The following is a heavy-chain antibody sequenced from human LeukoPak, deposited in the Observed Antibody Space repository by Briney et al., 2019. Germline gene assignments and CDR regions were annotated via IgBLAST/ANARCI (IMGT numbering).Heavy chain of an antibody. J-gene: IGHJ6*02. CDR1: GFTFSSYW. CDR3: ARVPAAKSGGYYYYGMDV. CDR2: IKQDGSEK. Sequence: GGSLRLSCAASGFTFSSYWMSWVRQAPGKGLEWVANIKQDGSEKYYVDSVKGRFTISRDNAKNSLYLQMNSLRAEDTAVYYCARVPAAKSGGYYYYGMDVWGQGTTVTVSS. D-gene: IGHD2-2*01. V-gene: IGHV3-7*01.